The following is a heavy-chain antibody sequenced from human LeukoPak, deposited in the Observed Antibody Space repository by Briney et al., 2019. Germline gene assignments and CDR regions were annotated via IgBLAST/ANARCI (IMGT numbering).Heavy chain of an antibody. J-gene: IGHJ4*02. D-gene: IGHD6-13*01. CDR3: AKAPSIAAAGTFDY. CDR2: ISSSSSTI. Sequence: GGSLRLSCAASGFTFSTYSMNWVRQAPGKGLEWVSYISSSSSTIYYADSVKGRFTISRDNSKNTLYLQMNSLRAEDTAVYYCAKAPSIAAAGTFDYRGQGTLVTVSS. CDR1: GFTFSTYS. V-gene: IGHV3-48*01.